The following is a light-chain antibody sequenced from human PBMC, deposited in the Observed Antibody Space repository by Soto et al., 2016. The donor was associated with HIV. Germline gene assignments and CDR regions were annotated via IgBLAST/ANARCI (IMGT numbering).Light chain of an antibody. V-gene: IGKV1-5*03. J-gene: IGKJ5*01. CDR2: KAS. CDR3: QQLNSYPIT. Sequence: DIQMTQSPSTLSASVGDRVTITCRASQRISSWLAWYQQKPGKAPKLLIYKASSLASGVPSRFSGSGSGTEFTLTISSLQPEDFATYYCQQLNSYPITFGQGTRLEIK. CDR1: QRISSW.